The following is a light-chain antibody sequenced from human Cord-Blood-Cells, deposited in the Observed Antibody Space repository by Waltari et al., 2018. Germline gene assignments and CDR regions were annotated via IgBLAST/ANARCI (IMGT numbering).Light chain of an antibody. V-gene: IGLV6-57*01. Sequence: NFMLTQPHSVSESPGKTVTISCTRSSGRIARNYVQGYQQRPGSSPTTVSYEDHQRPSGVADRVSGSIDSSSNSASLTISGLKTEDEADYYCQSYDSSNVVFGGGTKLTVL. CDR3: QSYDSSNVV. CDR1: SGRIARNY. J-gene: IGLJ2*01. CDR2: EDH.